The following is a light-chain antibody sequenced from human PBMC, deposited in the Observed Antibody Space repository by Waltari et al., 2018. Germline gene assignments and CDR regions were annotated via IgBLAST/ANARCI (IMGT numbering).Light chain of an antibody. V-gene: IGKV3-20*01. CDR3: QHYVRLPAT. CDR1: QSVSRS. J-gene: IGKJ1*01. Sequence: IVLTQSPGTLTLSPGEGPTLSCRASQSVSRSLSWYQQKPGQAPKLLSYGASTRATGIPDRVSGSGSGTDFSLTISSLEPEDFAIYFCQHYVRLPATFGQGTKVEIK. CDR2: GAS.